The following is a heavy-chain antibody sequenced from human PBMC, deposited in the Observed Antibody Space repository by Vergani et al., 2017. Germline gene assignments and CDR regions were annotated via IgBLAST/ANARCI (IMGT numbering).Heavy chain of an antibody. J-gene: IGHJ4*02. CDR1: GGSISSGSYY. Sequence: QVQLQESGPGLVKPSQTLSLTCTVSGGSISSGSYYWSWIRQPAGKGLEWIGRISTSGSTNYNPSLKSRVTISLDTSKNQFSLQVNSVTPSDTAVYYCARGGWLVPDVWGQGTLVTVSS. V-gene: IGHV4-61*02. CDR2: ISTSGST. CDR3: ARGGWLVPDV. D-gene: IGHD2-21*02.